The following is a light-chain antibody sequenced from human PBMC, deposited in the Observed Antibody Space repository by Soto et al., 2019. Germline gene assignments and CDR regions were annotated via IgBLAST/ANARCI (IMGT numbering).Light chain of an antibody. CDR3: QQYGSSRP. Sequence: EIVLTHSPGTLSLSPGERATLSCRASQSVSSSYLAWYQQKPGQAPRLLIYGASSRATGIPDRFSGSGSGTDFTLTISRLEPEDFAVYYCQQYGSSRPFGQGTKV. J-gene: IGKJ1*01. CDR1: QSVSSSY. CDR2: GAS. V-gene: IGKV3-20*01.